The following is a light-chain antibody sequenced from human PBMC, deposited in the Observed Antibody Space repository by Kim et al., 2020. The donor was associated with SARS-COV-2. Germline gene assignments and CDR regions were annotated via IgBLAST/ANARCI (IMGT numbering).Light chain of an antibody. CDR3: SSYTSSNTLV. CDR1: NSDVGGYNF. J-gene: IGLJ1*01. CDR2: DVI. V-gene: IGLV2-14*03. Sequence: QSIPISGTGTNSDVGGYNFVSWYQQHPGKVPKLILYDVINRPSGISPRFSGSKSGNTASLTISGLQADDEADYYCSSYTSSNTLVFGTGTKVTVL.